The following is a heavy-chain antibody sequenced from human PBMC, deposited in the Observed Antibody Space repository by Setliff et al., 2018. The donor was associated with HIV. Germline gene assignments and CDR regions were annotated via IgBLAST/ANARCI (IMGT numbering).Heavy chain of an antibody. V-gene: IGHV1-46*01. Sequence: AASVKVSCKASGGTFSSYAISWVRQAPGQGLEWMGMVYPSDGSTSYAQKFQGRVTMTRNTSTSTAYMELSSLTSEDTAVYYCARPSVRMARNWYDFGYWGQGTLVTVS. CDR3: ARPSVRMARNWYDFGY. J-gene: IGHJ4*02. CDR2: VYPSDGST. D-gene: IGHD1-1*01. CDR1: GGTFSSYA.